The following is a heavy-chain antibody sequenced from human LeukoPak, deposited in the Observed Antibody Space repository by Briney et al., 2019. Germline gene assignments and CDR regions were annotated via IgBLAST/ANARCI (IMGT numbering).Heavy chain of an antibody. Sequence: GESLKISCKGSGYSFTSYWIAWVRQMPGKGLEWMGIIYLSDSETRYRPSFQGQVTISVDKSISTAFLQWSSLKASDTAIYYCARLACSSTSCHSGSSYYFDYWGQGTLVTVSS. CDR1: GYSFTSYW. J-gene: IGHJ4*02. V-gene: IGHV5-51*01. D-gene: IGHD2-2*02. CDR3: ARLACSSTSCHSGSSYYFDY. CDR2: IYLSDSET.